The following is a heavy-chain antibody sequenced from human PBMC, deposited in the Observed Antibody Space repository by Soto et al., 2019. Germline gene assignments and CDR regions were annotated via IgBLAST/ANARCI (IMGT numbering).Heavy chain of an antibody. CDR2: ISYDGSNK. Sequence: QVQLVESGGGVVQPGRSLRLSYAASGFTFSTYAMHWVRQAPGKGLEWVAVISYDGSNKYYADSVKGRFTISRDNSKNTXSLQMNSLRAEDTAVYYCARDKSPYSSGWHNRHFDYWGQGTLVTVSS. CDR3: ARDKSPYSSGWHNRHFDY. V-gene: IGHV3-30-3*01. CDR1: GFTFSTYA. J-gene: IGHJ4*02. D-gene: IGHD6-19*01.